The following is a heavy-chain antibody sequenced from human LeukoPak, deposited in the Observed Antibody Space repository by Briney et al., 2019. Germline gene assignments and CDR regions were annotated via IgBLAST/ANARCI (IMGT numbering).Heavy chain of an antibody. V-gene: IGHV4-59*12. CDR2: IYYSGST. Sequence: PSETLSLTCTVSGGSISSYYWSWIRQPPGKGLEWIGYIYYSGSTNYNPSLKSRVTISVDTSKNQFSLKLSSVTAADTAVYYCARVGLKIAVAGTRFDYWGQGTLVTVSS. J-gene: IGHJ4*02. D-gene: IGHD6-19*01. CDR3: ARVGLKIAVAGTRFDY. CDR1: GGSISSYY.